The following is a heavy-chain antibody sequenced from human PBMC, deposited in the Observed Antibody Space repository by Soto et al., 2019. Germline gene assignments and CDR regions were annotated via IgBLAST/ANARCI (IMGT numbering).Heavy chain of an antibody. V-gene: IGHV1-3*01. Sequence: QVQFVQSGAELKKPGASVKVSCKASGYTFTNYAMHWVHQAPGQRLEWMGWINAGNGNTKYSQKFQGRVTITRDTSARTAYVELISLRSDDTAVYYCARAGYCSSTSCSDAFDIWGQGTLVTVSS. J-gene: IGHJ3*02. CDR3: ARAGYCSSTSCSDAFDI. D-gene: IGHD2-2*01. CDR1: GYTFTNYA. CDR2: INAGNGNT.